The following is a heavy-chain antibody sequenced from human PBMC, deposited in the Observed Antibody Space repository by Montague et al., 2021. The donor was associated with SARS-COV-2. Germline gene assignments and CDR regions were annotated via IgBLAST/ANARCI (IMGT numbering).Heavy chain of an antibody. CDR2: IYYSGST. D-gene: IGHD6-13*01. CDR3: ARLLSWIAAAGTIHYVDY. Sequence: SETLSLTCTVSGGSISSSSYYWGWIRQPPGKGLEWIGSIYYSGSTYYNPSLKSRVTISVDTSKNQFSLKLSSVTAADTAVYYCARLLSWIAAAGTIHYVDYWGQGTLVTVSS. V-gene: IGHV4-39*01. J-gene: IGHJ4*02. CDR1: GGSISSSSYY.